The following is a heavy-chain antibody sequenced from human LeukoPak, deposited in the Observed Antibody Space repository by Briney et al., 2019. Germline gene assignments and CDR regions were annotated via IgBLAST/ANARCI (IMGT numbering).Heavy chain of an antibody. Sequence: GGSLRLSCAASGFTFSSYSMNWVRQAPGKGLEGGSSISSSSSYIYYADSVTGRFTISRDNAKHSLSLQMNSLRAEDTAVYYCARLSWNYFHYWGQGTLVTASS. CDR2: ISSSSSYI. CDR3: ARLSWNYFHY. V-gene: IGHV3-21*01. J-gene: IGHJ4*02. D-gene: IGHD2-15*01. CDR1: GFTFSSYS.